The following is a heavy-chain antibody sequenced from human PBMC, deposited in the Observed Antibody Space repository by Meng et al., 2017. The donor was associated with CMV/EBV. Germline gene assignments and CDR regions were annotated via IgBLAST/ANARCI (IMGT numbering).Heavy chain of an antibody. Sequence: GDSLKISCAASGFTFSSYSMNWVRQAPGKGLEWVSSISSSSSYIYYADSVKGRFTISRDNAKNSLYLQMNSLRAEDTAVYYCARDDRIAARPPSLDYGGQG. V-gene: IGHV3-21*01. CDR2: ISSSSSYI. CDR1: GFTFSSYS. J-gene: IGHJ4*02. D-gene: IGHD6-6*01. CDR3: ARDDRIAARPPSLDY.